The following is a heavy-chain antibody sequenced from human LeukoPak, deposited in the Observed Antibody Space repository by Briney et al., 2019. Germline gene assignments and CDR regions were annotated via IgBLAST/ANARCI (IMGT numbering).Heavy chain of an antibody. V-gene: IGHV1-2*02. CDR2: INPDSGGT. CDR1: GYTFTGYY. D-gene: IGHD4-11*01. CDR3: ARGTTRWNYFDY. J-gene: IGHJ4*02. Sequence: ASVKVSCKASGYTFTGYYMHWVRQAPGHGLEGMGWINPDSGGTNFAQKFQGRVTMTRDTSISTAYMELSRLRSDDTAVYYCARGTTRWNYFDYWGQGTLVTVSS.